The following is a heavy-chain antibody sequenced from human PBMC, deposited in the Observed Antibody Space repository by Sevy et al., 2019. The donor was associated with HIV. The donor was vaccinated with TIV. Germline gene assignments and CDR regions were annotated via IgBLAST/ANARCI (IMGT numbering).Heavy chain of an antibody. V-gene: IGHV1-8*01. CDR2: MNPDSGKR. D-gene: IGHD6-13*01. Sequence: ASVKVSCKTSGYTFTSYDINWVRQATGQGLERMGWMNPDSGKRGYAQKFQGRVTMTTNTSISTAYMELRSLRSEDSAVYYCARADFDSSTFFYYYGMDVWGQGTTVTVSS. CDR1: GYTFTSYD. J-gene: IGHJ6*02. CDR3: ARADFDSSTFFYYYGMDV.